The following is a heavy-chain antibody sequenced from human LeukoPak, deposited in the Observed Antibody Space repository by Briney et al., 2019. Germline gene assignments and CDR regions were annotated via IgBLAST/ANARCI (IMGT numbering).Heavy chain of an antibody. J-gene: IGHJ5*02. CDR2: INANGVST. CDR3: AKPISGGLAVTADWFRP. V-gene: IGHV3-23*01. Sequence: PGGSLRLSCAASGFAFSVYAMSWLRQPPGKGLEWVSTINANGVSTSYAASVRGRFTISRDNAKDTVYLQLNRLSTDDTATYYCAKPISGGLAVTADWFRPWGQGTLVVVPS. CDR1: GFAFSVYA. D-gene: IGHD6-19*01.